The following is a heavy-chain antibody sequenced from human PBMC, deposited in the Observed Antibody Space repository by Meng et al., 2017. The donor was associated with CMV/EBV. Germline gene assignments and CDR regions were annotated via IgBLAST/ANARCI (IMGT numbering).Heavy chain of an antibody. V-gene: IGHV3-53*01. Sequence: GGSLRLSCAASRFTVSSNYMSWVRQAPGKGLEWVSVIYSGGSTYYADSVKGRFTISRDNSKNTLYLQMNSLRAEDTAVYYCASMVVTRGWFDPWGQGTLVTVSS. CDR3: ASMVVTRGWFDP. D-gene: IGHD4/OR15-4a*01. J-gene: IGHJ5*02. CDR2: IYSGGST. CDR1: RFTVSSNY.